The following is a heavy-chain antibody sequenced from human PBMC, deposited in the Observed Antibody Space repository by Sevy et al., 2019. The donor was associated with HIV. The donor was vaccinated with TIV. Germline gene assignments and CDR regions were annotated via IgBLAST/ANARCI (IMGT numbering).Heavy chain of an antibody. Sequence: GGSLRLSCAASGFTVSSNYMSWVRQAPGKGLEWVSVIYSGGSTYYAASVKGRFTISRDNSKNTLYLQMNSLGAEDTAVYYCARDNASGTWGAFDIWGQGTMVTVSS. V-gene: IGHV3-53*01. J-gene: IGHJ3*02. D-gene: IGHD1-26*01. CDR2: IYSGGST. CDR3: ARDNASGTWGAFDI. CDR1: GFTVSSNY.